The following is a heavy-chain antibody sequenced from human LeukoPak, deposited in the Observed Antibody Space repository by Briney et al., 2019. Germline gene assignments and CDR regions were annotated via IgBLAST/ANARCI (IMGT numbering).Heavy chain of an antibody. CDR2: TWHSGSST. V-gene: IGHV4-4*02. J-gene: IGHJ4*02. D-gene: IGHD2-15*01. CDR1: DGSIKTNYW. CDR3: ARGNEYTWWQ. Sequence: SETPSLTCTVSDGSIKTNYWWTWVRQPPGKGLEWIGETWHSGSSTNYNPSLKSRVTISVDKPKSQFSLKLTSVTAADTAIYYCARGNEYTWWQWSQGTLVTVSS.